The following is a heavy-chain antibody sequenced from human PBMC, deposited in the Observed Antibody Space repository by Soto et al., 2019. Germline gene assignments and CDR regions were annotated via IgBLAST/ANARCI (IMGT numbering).Heavy chain of an antibody. J-gene: IGHJ5*02. CDR1: GLSIRNSY. CDR3: ARGGGVPALGDP. Sequence: SETLSLTCSVSGLSIRNSYWTWIRQSAGKGLEWIGRISTSGNTNYNPSLNSRLTMSVDTSKNQVSLKLTSVTAADTAVYYCARGGGVPALGDPWGQGTLVTVSS. D-gene: IGHD3-16*01. CDR2: ISTSGNT. V-gene: IGHV4-4*07.